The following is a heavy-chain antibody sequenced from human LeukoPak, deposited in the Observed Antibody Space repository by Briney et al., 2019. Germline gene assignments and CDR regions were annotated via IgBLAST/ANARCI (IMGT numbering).Heavy chain of an antibody. V-gene: IGHV3-30-3*01. CDR2: ISYDGSNK. Sequence: AGGSLRLSCAASGFTFSSYAMHWVRQAPGKGLEWVAVISYDGSNKYYADSVKGRFTISRDNSKNTLYLQMNSLRAEDTAVYYCAKAPRFGGGNSGYYFDYWGQGTLVTVSS. D-gene: IGHD1-26*01. J-gene: IGHJ4*02. CDR1: GFTFSSYA. CDR3: AKAPRFGGGNSGYYFDY.